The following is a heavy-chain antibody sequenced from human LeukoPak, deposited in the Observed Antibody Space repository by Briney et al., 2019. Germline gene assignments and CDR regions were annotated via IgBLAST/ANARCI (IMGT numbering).Heavy chain of an antibody. D-gene: IGHD1-20*01. CDR1: GFTFSSYG. CDR3: ARRTGVTGTFVFDY. CDR2: IWYDGSNK. V-gene: IGHV3-33*01. J-gene: IGHJ4*02. Sequence: GGSLRLSCATSGFTFSSYGMHWVRQAPGKGLEWVAVIWYDGSNKYYADSVKGRFTISRDNSKNTLYLQMNSLRAEDTAVYYCARRTGVTGTFVFDYWGQGTLVTVSS.